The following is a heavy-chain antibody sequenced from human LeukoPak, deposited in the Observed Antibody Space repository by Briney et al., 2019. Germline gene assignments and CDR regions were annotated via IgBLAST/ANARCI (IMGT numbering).Heavy chain of an antibody. J-gene: IGHJ5*01. D-gene: IGHD3-3*01. Sequence: PGRSLSLACSAAGFTFLNYWTGSIRHAPRKGRVWVSRIMGDGTHTIYAASVKGRFTISRDNAKNTLYLQMKSLRVEDTALYYCVRDWDHYDFDSWGQGTLVTVSS. CDR2: IMGDGTHT. CDR3: VRDWDHYDFDS. CDR1: GFTFLNYW. V-gene: IGHV3-74*01.